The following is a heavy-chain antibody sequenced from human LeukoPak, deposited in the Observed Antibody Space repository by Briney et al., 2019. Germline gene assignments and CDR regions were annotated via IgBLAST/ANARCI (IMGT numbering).Heavy chain of an antibody. J-gene: IGHJ4*02. Sequence: ASVKVSCMASGGTFSSYTISWVRQAPGQGLEWMGRIIPILGIANYAQKFQGRVTITADKSTSTAYMELSSLRSEDTAVYYCARASREWLSPYYFDYWGQGTLVTVSS. V-gene: IGHV1-69*02. CDR2: IIPILGIA. CDR1: GGTFSSYT. CDR3: ARASREWLSPYYFDY. D-gene: IGHD3-3*01.